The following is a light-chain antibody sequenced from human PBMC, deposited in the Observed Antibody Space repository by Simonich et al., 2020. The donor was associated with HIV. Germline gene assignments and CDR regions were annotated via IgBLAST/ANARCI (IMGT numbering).Light chain of an antibody. CDR2: EVS. CDR1: QSLLHSDGKTY. J-gene: IGKJ3*01. CDR3: MQSVQLPFT. Sequence: DIVMTQTPLSLSVTPGQPASISCNSSQSLLHSDGKTYLYWYLQKPGQSPQLLMYEVSNRFTGVPDRFSGSGSGTDFTLKISRVEAEDVGLYYCMQSVQLPFTFGPGTKVDIK. V-gene: IGKV2D-29*02.